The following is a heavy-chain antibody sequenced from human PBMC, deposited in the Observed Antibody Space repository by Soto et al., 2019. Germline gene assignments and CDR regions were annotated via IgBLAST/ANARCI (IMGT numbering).Heavy chain of an antibody. V-gene: IGHV4-34*01. J-gene: IGHJ4*02. CDR3: ARGANYDFWSGYRSLPGDSLDY. CDR2: INHSGST. Sequence: SETLSLTCAVYGGSFSGYYWSWIRQPPGKGLEWIGEINHSGSTNYNPSLKSRVTISVDTSKNQFSLKLSSVTAADTAVYYCARGANYDFWSGYRSLPGDSLDYWGQGTLVTVSS. D-gene: IGHD3-3*01. CDR1: GGSFSGYY.